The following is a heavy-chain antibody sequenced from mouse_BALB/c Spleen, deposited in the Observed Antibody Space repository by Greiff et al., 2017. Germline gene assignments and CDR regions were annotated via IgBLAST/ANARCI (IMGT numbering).Heavy chain of an antibody. J-gene: IGHJ1*01. CDR1: GFSLTGYG. CDR2: IWGDGST. D-gene: IGHD2-1*01. CDR3: ARAYGNYPYWYFDV. V-gene: IGHV2-6-7*01. Sequence: VKLMESGPGLVAPSQSLSITCTVSGFSLTGYGVNWVRQPPGKGLEWLGMIWGDGSTDYNSALKSRLSISKDNSKSQVFLKMNSLQTDDTARYYCARAYGNYPYWYFDVWGAGTTVTVSS.